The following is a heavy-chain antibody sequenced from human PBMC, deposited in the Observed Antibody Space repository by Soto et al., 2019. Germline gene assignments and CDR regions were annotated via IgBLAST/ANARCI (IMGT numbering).Heavy chain of an antibody. CDR2: ISAHNDKT. J-gene: IGHJ4*02. CDR3: ARGRDGDY. CDR1: GYTFTTYG. D-gene: IGHD6-6*01. Sequence: QVHLVQSGAEVRKPGASVKVSCKGSGYTFTTYGITWVRQAPGQGLEWMGWISAHNDKTNYAQKVQGRVTVTRDTSTSTAYMELRNLRSDDTAVYYCARGRDGDYWGQGAQVTVSS. V-gene: IGHV1-18*01.